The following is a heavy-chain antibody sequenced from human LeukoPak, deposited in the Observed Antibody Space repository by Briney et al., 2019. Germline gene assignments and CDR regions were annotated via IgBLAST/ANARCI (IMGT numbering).Heavy chain of an antibody. CDR2: IYTTGKT. CDR1: SGSINSYY. V-gene: IGHV4-4*07. J-gene: IGHJ4*02. CDR3: ARHGYTASHYFLDF. D-gene: IGHD3-16*01. Sequence: KPSETLSLTCTVSSGSINSYYWGWVRQPAGRGLEWIGRIYTTGKTDYNPSLKSQLTMSVDTSKGQFSLKLTSVTAADTAIYYCARHGYTASHYFLDFWSQGTLVTVSS.